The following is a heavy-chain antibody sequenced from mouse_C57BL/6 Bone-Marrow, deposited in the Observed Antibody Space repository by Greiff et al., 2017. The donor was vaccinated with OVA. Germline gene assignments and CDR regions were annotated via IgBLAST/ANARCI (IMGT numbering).Heavy chain of an antibody. V-gene: IGHV1-59*01. J-gene: IGHJ2*01. Sequence: VQLQQPGAELVRPGTSVKLSCKASGYTFTSYWMHWVKQRPGQGLEWIGVIDPSDSYTNYNQKFKGKATLTVDTSSSTAYMQRSSLTSEDSAVYYCARGGNWGQGTTLTVSS. CDR2: IDPSDSYT. CDR3: ARGGN. CDR1: GYTFTSYW.